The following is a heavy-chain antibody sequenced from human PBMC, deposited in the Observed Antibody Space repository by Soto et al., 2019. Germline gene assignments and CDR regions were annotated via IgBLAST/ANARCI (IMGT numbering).Heavy chain of an antibody. Sequence: QVQLVQSGAEVKKPGSPVKVSCKASGGTFSSYAISWVRQAPGQGIEWMGGIIPIFGTANYAQKFQGRVTITADEATTTAYMELSRRRSEDTAGYDCARERGDREYSSGGYNYYYYYYGMDVWGQGTTVTVSS. CDR1: GGTFSSYA. V-gene: IGHV1-69*01. CDR2: IIPIFGTA. D-gene: IGHD6-19*01. CDR3: ARERGDREYSSGGYNYYYYYYGMDV. J-gene: IGHJ6*02.